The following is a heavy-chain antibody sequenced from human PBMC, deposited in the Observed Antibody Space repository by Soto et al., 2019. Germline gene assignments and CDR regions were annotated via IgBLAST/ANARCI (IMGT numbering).Heavy chain of an antibody. CDR3: AREQRYFDWSQSYYYYGMDV. CDR2: IYYSGST. CDR1: GGSISSYY. Sequence: PSETLSLTCTVSGGSISSYYWSWIRQPPGKGLEWIGYIYYSGSTNYNPSLKSRVTISVDTSKNQFSLKLSSVTAADTAVYYCAREQRYFDWSQSYYYYGMDVWGQGTTVTVSS. D-gene: IGHD3-9*01. V-gene: IGHV4-59*01. J-gene: IGHJ6*02.